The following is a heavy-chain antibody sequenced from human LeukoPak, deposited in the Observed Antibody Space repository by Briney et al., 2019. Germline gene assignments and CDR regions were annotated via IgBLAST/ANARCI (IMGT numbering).Heavy chain of an antibody. V-gene: IGHV3-48*03. D-gene: IGHD3-10*02. J-gene: IGHJ6*04. CDR3: AELGITMIGGV. Sequence: GGSLRLTCAASGFTFSSYEMNWVRQAPGKGLEWVSYISSSGSTIYYVDSVKGRFTISRDNAKNSLYLQMNSLRAEDTAVYYCAELGITMIGGVWGKGTTVTISS. CDR1: GFTFSSYE. CDR2: ISSSGSTI.